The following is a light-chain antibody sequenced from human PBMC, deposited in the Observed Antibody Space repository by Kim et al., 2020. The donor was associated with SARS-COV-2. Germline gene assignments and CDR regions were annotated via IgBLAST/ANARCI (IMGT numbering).Light chain of an antibody. CDR1: TSNIGNYH. Sequence: GQKVAISCSGSTSNIGNYHVSWYQQLPGTAPKLLIYDNNMRPSGIPDRFAGSKSSTSASLGITGLQTEDEADYFCGTWDNSLGGVVFGGGTQLTVL. CDR3: GTWDNSLGGVV. CDR2: DNN. J-gene: IGLJ2*01. V-gene: IGLV1-51*01.